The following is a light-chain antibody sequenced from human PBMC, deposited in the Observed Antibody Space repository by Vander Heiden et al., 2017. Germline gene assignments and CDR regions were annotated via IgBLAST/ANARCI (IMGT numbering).Light chain of an antibody. J-gene: IGKJ2*01. CDR2: DAS. Sequence: EIVMTQSPATMSVSPGERATLSCRASQSISNNLAWYQQKPGQAPRLLIYDASVRFTGIPARFSGSGSGTDFTLTISSLQSEDFAVYYCLQFNNWPPYTFGQGTKLEIK. CDR1: QSISNN. V-gene: IGKV3-15*01. CDR3: LQFNNWPPYT.